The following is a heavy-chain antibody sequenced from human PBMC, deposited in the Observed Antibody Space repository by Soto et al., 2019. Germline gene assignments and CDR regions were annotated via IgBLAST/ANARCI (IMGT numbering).Heavy chain of an antibody. V-gene: IGHV1-3*01. CDR2: INPGNGNT. Sequence: QVQVVQSGAEVKKPGASVKVSCKASGYTFTSYAMHWVRQAPGQRLEWMGWINPGNGNTKNSQKFQGRVTITRDKFASTAYMELSSLRSEDTAVYYCARGASSVTTFYFDLWGRGTLVTVSS. J-gene: IGHJ2*01. CDR1: GYTFTSYA. CDR3: ARGASSVTTFYFDL. D-gene: IGHD4-17*01.